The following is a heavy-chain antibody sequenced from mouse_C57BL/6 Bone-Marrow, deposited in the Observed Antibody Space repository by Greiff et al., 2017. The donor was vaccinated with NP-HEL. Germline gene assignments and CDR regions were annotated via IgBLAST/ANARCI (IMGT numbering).Heavy chain of an antibody. CDR2: INPYNGGT. D-gene: IGHD1-1*01. CDR3: APFYCYGSSYPFDY. J-gene: IGHJ2*01. V-gene: IGHV1-19*01. CDR1: GYTFTDYY. Sequence: EVQLQQSGPVLVKPGASVKMSCKASGYTFTDYYMNWVKQSHGKSLEWIGVINPYNGGTSYNQKFKGKATLTVDKPSSTAYMELNSLTSEDSAVYYCAPFYCYGSSYPFDYWGQGTTLTVSS.